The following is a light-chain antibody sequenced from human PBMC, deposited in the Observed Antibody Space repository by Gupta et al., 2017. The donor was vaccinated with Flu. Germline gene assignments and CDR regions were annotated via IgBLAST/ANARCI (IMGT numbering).Light chain of an antibody. CDR3: HSADSSGNWV. V-gene: IGLV3-25*02. CDR1: ALPKQY. J-gene: IGLJ3*02. Sequence: SYELTQPPSVSVSPGQTSRITCSGDALPKQYASWYQQKPGQAPVLVVYKESTRPPGIPGRFSGSRSGTTVTVTISGDKEEEAADYYYHSADSSGNWVFGGGTKLTVL. CDR2: KES.